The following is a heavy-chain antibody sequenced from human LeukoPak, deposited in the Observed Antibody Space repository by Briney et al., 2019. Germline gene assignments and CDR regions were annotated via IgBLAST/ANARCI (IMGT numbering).Heavy chain of an antibody. J-gene: IGHJ5*02. CDR1: GGSINSYY. D-gene: IGHD3-10*01. Sequence: SETLSLTCTVSGGSINSYYWSWIRQPPGKGLEWIGYIYYSGSTNYNPSLKSRVTISVDTSKNQFSLKLSSVTAADTAVYYCARLGVWFGANGFDPWGQGTLVTVSS. V-gene: IGHV4-59*01. CDR3: ARLGVWFGANGFDP. CDR2: IYYSGST.